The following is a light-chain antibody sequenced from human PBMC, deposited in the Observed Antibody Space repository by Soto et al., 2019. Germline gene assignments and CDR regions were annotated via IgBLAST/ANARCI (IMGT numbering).Light chain of an antibody. CDR2: QVS. CDR1: SSDVGGYNY. CDR3: SSYTRSSTLV. V-gene: IGLV2-14*01. J-gene: IGLJ3*02. Sequence: QSALTQPASVSGSPGQSITISCTGTSSDVGGYNYVSWYQQHPGKAPKLLIYQVSNRPSGVSSRFSGSKSGNTASLSISGLQAEDEADYYCSSYTRSSTLVFGGRTKLTVL.